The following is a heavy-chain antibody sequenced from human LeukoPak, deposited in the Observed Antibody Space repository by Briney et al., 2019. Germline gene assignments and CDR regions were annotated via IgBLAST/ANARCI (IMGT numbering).Heavy chain of an antibody. J-gene: IGHJ3*02. CDR1: GYTFTGYY. Sequence: ASVKVSCKASGYTFTGYYMHWVRQAPGQGLEWMGWINPNSGGTNYAQKFQGWVTMTRDTSISTAYMELSRLRSDDTAVYYCARGRDLLTENAFDIWGQGTMVTVSS. CDR3: ARGRDLLTENAFDI. D-gene: IGHD3-9*01. CDR2: INPNSGGT. V-gene: IGHV1-2*04.